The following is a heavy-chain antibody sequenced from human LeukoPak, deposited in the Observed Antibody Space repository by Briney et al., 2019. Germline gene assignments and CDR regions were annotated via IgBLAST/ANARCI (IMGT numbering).Heavy chain of an antibody. D-gene: IGHD6-13*01. CDR2: IYPGDSDT. CDR1: GYSFTSYW. CDR3: ASAPLESSSWWRRYYYYMDV. V-gene: IGHV5-51*01. Sequence: GESLKISCKGSGYSFTSYWIGWVRQMPGKGLEWMGIIYPGDSDTRYSPSFQGQVTISADKSISTAYLQWSSLKASDTAMYYCASAPLESSSWWRRYYYYMDVWGKGTTVTISS. J-gene: IGHJ6*03.